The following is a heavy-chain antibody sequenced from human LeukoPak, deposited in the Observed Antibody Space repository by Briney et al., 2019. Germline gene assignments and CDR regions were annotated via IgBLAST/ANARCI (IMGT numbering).Heavy chain of an antibody. J-gene: IGHJ3*02. Sequence: GASVKVSCKVSGYTLTELSMHWGRHAPGKGREGRGGFDPEDGETIYAQKFKGRVTMTEDTSTDTAYMELSSLRSEDTAVYYCATVLVVVPAAMRTDAFDIWGQGTMVTVSS. D-gene: IGHD2-2*01. CDR3: ATVLVVVPAAMRTDAFDI. V-gene: IGHV1-24*01. CDR2: FDPEDGET. CDR1: GYTLTELS.